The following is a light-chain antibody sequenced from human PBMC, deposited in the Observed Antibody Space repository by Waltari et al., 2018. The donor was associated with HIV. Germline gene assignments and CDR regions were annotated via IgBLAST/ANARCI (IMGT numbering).Light chain of an antibody. CDR3: QVWDSDSDHV. V-gene: IGLV3-21*01. Sequence: SYVLTQPPSVSVAPGETATITCAGNNIGSKNVHWYQQRPGQAPILVFYYDNERPSGIPERFSGSNSGNTATLTIRRVEVADEADYYCQVWDSDSDHVFGPGTEVTVL. J-gene: IGLJ1*01. CDR2: YDN. CDR1: NIGSKN.